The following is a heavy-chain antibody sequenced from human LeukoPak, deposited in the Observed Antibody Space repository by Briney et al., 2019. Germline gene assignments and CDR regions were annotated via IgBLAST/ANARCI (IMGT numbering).Heavy chain of an antibody. J-gene: IGHJ4*02. V-gene: IGHV4-30-4*01. CDR3: VRNSNDYSYFDY. CDR2: IYYSGTT. Sequence: PSETLSLTRTVSGGSISSGDYYWSWIRQPPGTGLEWIGYIYYSGTTYYNPSLESRVTISVDTSKNQFSLKLSSVTAADAAVYYCVRNSNDYSYFDYWGQGTLVTVSA. D-gene: IGHD3-22*01. CDR1: GGSISSGDYY.